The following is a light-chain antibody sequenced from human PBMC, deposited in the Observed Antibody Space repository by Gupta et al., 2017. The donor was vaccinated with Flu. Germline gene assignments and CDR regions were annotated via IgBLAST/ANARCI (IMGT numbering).Light chain of an antibody. CDR2: DDN. CDR1: NRGSNS. V-gene: IGLV3-21*02. J-gene: IGLJ3*02. CDR3: QVWDSSSDHPGV. Sequence: QTARITCGGHNRGSNSGHWYQKKPGQAHILVVLDDNDRTSGIPERFSGSDSRNQATLTISRVEAGDEADDDCQVWDSSSDHPGVFGGGTKLTVL.